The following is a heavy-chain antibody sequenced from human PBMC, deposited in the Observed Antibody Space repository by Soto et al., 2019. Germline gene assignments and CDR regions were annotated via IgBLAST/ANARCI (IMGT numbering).Heavy chain of an antibody. CDR1: GFTFNTFA. CDR3: ARVPTTSRFFYYIDV. J-gene: IGHJ6*03. Sequence: EVQLLESGGGLVQPGGSLRLSCAASGFTFNTFAMSWVRQAPGKGLEWVSALSGSGSSTYYADSVKGRYTISRDNPKNTLYLQMNSLRVDDSADFFCARVPTTSRFFYYIDVWGKGTTVTVSS. V-gene: IGHV3-23*01. CDR2: LSGSGSST. D-gene: IGHD1-1*01.